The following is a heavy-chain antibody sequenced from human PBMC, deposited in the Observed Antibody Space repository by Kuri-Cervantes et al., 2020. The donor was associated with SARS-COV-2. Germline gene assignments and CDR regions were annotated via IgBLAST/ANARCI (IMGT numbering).Heavy chain of an antibody. J-gene: IGHJ4*02. Sequence: SETLSLTCTASGGSISSYYWSWIRQPPGKGLEWIGYIYYTGSTNYNPSLKSRVTISVDTSKNQFSLKQSSVTAADTAVYYCARGYSSGWTIDYWGQGTLVTVSS. V-gene: IGHV4-59*12. D-gene: IGHD6-19*01. CDR1: GGSISSYY. CDR3: ARGYSSGWTIDY. CDR2: IYYTGST.